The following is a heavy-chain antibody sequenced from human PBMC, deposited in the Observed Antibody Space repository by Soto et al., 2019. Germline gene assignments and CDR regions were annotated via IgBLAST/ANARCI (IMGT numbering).Heavy chain of an antibody. D-gene: IGHD6-19*01. V-gene: IGHV3-23*01. CDR3: AKDPSAGPPDC. J-gene: IGHJ4*02. CDR1: GFMFSSYG. CDR2: IHPSGGST. Sequence: EVQLLESGGDLVQPGGSLRLSCAAAGFMFSSYGMSWVRQAPGKGLQWVATIHPSGGSTHYAESVRGRFTISRDNSRDKLYLQMNSLRAEDTGVYYCAKDPSAGPPDCWGQGALVTVSS.